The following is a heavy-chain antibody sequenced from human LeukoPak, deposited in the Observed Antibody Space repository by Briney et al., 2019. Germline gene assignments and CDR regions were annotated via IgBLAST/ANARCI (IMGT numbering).Heavy chain of an antibody. V-gene: IGHV4-30-4*01. CDR1: GGSISSGDYY. J-gene: IGHJ4*02. Sequence: SETLPLTCTVSGGSISSGDYYWSWIRQPPGKGLEWIGYIYYSGSTYYNPSLKSRVTISVDTSKNQFSLKLSSVTAADTAVYYCARSTRRYYYDSRSYLYYFDYWGQGTLVTVSS. D-gene: IGHD3-22*01. CDR2: IYYSGST. CDR3: ARSTRRYYYDSRSYLYYFDY.